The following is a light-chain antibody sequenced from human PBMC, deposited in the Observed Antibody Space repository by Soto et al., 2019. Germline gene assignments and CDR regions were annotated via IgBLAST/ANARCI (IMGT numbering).Light chain of an antibody. Sequence: ETVLTQSPGTLSLSPGERASLSCRDSQTIRSNYLAWYRQTPGQAPRLLIYGASNRATGIADRFSGSGSGTDFTLIISRLEPEDFALYYCQQYGSSPWTFGQGTKVEIK. V-gene: IGKV3-20*01. CDR1: QTIRSNY. CDR2: GAS. J-gene: IGKJ1*01. CDR3: QQYGSSPWT.